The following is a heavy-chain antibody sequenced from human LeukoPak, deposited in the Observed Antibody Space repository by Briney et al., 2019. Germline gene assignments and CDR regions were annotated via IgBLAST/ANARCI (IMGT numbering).Heavy chain of an antibody. CDR3: ARDPPGYRDFDY. D-gene: IGHD5-24*01. CDR2: ISSSGSTI. V-gene: IGHV3-11*01. Sequence: GGSLRLSCAASGFTFSNYWMHWVRQAPGKGLEWVSYISSSGSTIYYADSVKGRFTISRDNAKNSLYLQMNSLRAEDTAVYYCARDPPGYRDFDYWGQGTLVTVSS. J-gene: IGHJ4*02. CDR1: GFTFSNYW.